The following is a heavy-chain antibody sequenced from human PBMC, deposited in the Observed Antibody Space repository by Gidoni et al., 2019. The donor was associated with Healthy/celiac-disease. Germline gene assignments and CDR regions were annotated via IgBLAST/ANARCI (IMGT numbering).Heavy chain of an antibody. CDR2: ISGSGGST. CDR3: AKGQSRRGELDY. Sequence: TDSGFTFSSYAMSWVRQAPGKGLGWVSAISGSGGSTYYADSVKGRFTISRDNSKNTLYLQMNSLRAEDTAVYYCAKGQSRRGELDYWGQGTLVTVSS. D-gene: IGHD1-26*01. V-gene: IGHV3-23*01. J-gene: IGHJ4*02. CDR1: GFTFSSYA.